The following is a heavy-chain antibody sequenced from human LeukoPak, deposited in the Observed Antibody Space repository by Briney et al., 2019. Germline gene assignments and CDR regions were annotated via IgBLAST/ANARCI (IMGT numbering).Heavy chain of an antibody. D-gene: IGHD1-1*01. CDR3: AKRGNPTVGHHYLDV. CDR1: GFTFSSSD. CDR2: IRHSDSNT. J-gene: IGHJ6*03. V-gene: IGHV3-23*05. Sequence: GGSLRLSCAASGFTFSSSDMSWVRQAPGSGLEWVSSIRHSDSNTYYADSVMGRFTISRDSSKNTLYLQMNSLSAEDTAVYDCAKRGNPTVGHHYLDVWGQGTTVSVSS.